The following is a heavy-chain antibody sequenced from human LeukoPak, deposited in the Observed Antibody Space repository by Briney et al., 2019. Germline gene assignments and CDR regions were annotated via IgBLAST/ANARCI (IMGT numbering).Heavy chain of an antibody. Sequence: ASVKVSCKASGYTFTSYDINWVRRAPGQGLEWMGWMNPNSGNTGYAQKFQGRVTMTRDTSISTAYMELSSLGSEDTAVYYCARGASLRAVVVGATTSPPMPYDFWGQGTLVTVSS. CDR3: ARGASLRAVVVGATTSPPMPYDF. CDR1: GYTFTSYD. J-gene: IGHJ4*02. V-gene: IGHV1-8*01. D-gene: IGHD2-15*01. CDR2: MNPNSGNT.